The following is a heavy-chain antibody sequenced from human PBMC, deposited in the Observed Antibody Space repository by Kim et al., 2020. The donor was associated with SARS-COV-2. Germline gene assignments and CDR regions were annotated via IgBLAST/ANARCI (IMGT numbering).Heavy chain of an antibody. CDR2: IYYSGST. Sequence: SETLSLTCTVSGGSISSSSYYWGWIRQPPGKGLEWIGSIYYSGSTYYNPSLKSRVTISVDTSKHQFSLKLSSVTAADTAVYYCARHGPFNPWDYGDFLRFDPWGQGTLVTVSS. J-gene: IGHJ5*02. CDR1: GGSISSSSYY. D-gene: IGHD4-17*01. V-gene: IGHV4-39*01. CDR3: ARHGPFNPWDYGDFLRFDP.